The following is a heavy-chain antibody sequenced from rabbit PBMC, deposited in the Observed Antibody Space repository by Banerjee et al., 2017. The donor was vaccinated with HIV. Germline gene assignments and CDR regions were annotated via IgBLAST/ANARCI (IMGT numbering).Heavy chain of an antibody. CDR2: IYGGSSGST. CDR1: EFSFSSSYY. Sequence: QEQLEESGGDLVKPEGSLTLTCTASEFSFSSSYYMCWVRQAPGKGLEWIACIYGGSSGSTYYASWVNGRFTISKTSSTTVTLQMTSLTAADTATYFCARDLAGVIGWNFKLWGQGTLVTVS. J-gene: IGHJ4*01. D-gene: IGHD4-1*01. CDR3: ARDLAGVIGWNFKL. V-gene: IGHV1S45*01.